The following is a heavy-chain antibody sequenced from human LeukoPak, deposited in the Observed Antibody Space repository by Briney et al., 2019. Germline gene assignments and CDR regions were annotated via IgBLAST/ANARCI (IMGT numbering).Heavy chain of an antibody. Sequence: ASVKVPCKASGYTFTGYFMHWVRQAPGQGLEWMGWSNPNSGGTNYAQKFQGRVTMTRDTSISTAYMELSSLRSDDTAVYYCARQELVDIVATTYWGQGTLVTVSS. V-gene: IGHV1-2*02. CDR1: GYTFTGYF. D-gene: IGHD5-12*01. J-gene: IGHJ4*02. CDR2: SNPNSGGT. CDR3: ARQELVDIVATTY.